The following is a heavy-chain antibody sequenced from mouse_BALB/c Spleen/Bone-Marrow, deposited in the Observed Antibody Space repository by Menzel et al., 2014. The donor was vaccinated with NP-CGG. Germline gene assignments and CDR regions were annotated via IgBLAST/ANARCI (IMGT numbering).Heavy chain of an antibody. V-gene: IGHV1S22*01. CDR3: TRIFDY. CDR2: ISPRSGST. CDR1: GYIFANYW. Sequence: LQQSGSELVRPGASVKLSRKASGYIFANYWMHWVKQRHGQGLEWIGNISPRSGSTNYDEKFKSKATLTVDTSPATAYMYLNNLTSEDSAVYYCTRIFDYWGQGTILTVSS. J-gene: IGHJ2*01.